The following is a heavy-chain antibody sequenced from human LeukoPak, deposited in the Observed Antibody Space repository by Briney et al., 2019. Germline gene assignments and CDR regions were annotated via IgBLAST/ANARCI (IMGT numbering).Heavy chain of an antibody. CDR1: GFTFSSYA. J-gene: IGHJ3*02. Sequence: GGSLRLSCAASGFTFSSYAMSWVRQAPGKGLEWVSAISGSGGSTYYADSVKGRFTISRDNSKNTLYLQMNSLRAEDTAVYYCAKDGVSPHYSSKGADAFDIWGQGTMVTVSS. CDR3: AKDGVSPHYSSKGADAFDI. CDR2: ISGSGGST. D-gene: IGHD6-13*01. V-gene: IGHV3-23*01.